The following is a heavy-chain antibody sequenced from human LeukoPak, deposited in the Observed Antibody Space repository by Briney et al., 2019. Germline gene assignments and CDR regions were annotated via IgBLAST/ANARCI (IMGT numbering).Heavy chain of an antibody. D-gene: IGHD2-21*01. CDR3: AREYGDFDY. J-gene: IGHJ4*02. Sequence: SETLSLTCIVSGGSISSYYWSWIRQPAGKGLEWIGRINASGRTNYNPSLKCRATMSVDTSKNQFSLKVNSVTAADTAVYYCAREYGDFDYWGQGTLVTVSS. CDR1: GGSISSYY. V-gene: IGHV4-4*07. CDR2: INASGRT.